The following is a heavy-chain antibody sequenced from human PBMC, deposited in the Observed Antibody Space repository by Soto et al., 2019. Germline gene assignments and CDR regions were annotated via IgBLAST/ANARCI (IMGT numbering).Heavy chain of an antibody. CDR1: GGSISSGGYY. CDR2: IYYSGST. V-gene: IGHV4-31*03. J-gene: IGHJ4*02. CDR3: ARASMTVTNPAGRTVF. D-gene: IGHD4-17*01. Sequence: QVQLQESGPGLVKPSQTLSLTCNVSGGSISSGGYYWSWIRQHPGKGLEWIGYIYYSGSTYYNPSLMIRVIISGDTTKNQYTLKLSSVTAADTTVYYCARASMTVTNPAGRTVFWGQRTLVTGSS.